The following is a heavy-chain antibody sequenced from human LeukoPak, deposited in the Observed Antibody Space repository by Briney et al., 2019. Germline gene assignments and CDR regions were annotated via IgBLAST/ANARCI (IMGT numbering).Heavy chain of an antibody. J-gene: IGHJ4*02. CDR3: ARDLLGSASSYSSGAWDY. CDR1: GGTFNNYA. D-gene: IGHD3-22*01. V-gene: IGHV1-69*13. CDR2: IIPLFGTA. Sequence: GASVKVCCKAPGGTFNNYAISWVRQAPGQGLEWMGGIIPLFGTADYAQKFQGRVTITADESTSTAYMELSSLRLEDTAVYYCARDLLGSASSYSSGAWDYWGQGTLVTVSS.